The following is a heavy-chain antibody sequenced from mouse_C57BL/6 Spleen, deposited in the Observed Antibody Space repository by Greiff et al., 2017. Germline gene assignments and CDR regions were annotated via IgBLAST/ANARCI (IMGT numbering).Heavy chain of an antibody. D-gene: IGHD2-2*01. J-gene: IGHJ3*01. CDR1: GYTFTSYW. CDR3: AYGSWFAD. CDR2: IYPSDSGT. Sequence: QVQLQQPGAELVRPGSSVKLSCKASGYTFTSYWMDWVKQRPGQGLEWIGNIYPSDSGTHYNQKFKDKATLTVDKSSSTAYMQLGSLTSEGSAVYYYAYGSWFADWGQGTLVTVSA. V-gene: IGHV1-61*01.